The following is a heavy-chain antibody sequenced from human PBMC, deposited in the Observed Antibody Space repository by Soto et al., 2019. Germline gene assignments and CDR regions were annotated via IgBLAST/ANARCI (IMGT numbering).Heavy chain of an antibody. CDR2: ISYDGSNK. CDR1: GFTFSSYG. Sequence: QVQMVESGGGVVQPGRSLRLSCAASGFTFSSYGMHWVRQAPGKGLEWVAVISYDGSNKYYADSVKGRFTISRDNSKNTLYLQINSLRAEDTAVYYCAKDLPPGSSIPSYYFDYWGQGTLVTVSS. CDR3: AKDLPPGSSIPSYYFDY. J-gene: IGHJ4*02. V-gene: IGHV3-30*18. D-gene: IGHD6-19*01.